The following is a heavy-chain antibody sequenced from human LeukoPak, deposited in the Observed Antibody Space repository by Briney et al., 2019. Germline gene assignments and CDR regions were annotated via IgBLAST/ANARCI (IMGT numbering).Heavy chain of an antibody. CDR1: GFTFSSYA. CDR2: ISGSGGST. CDR3: AKPHIAAGVYYFDY. V-gene: IGHV3-23*01. D-gene: IGHD6-13*01. J-gene: IGHJ4*02. Sequence: GGSLRLSCAASGFTFSSYAMSWVRQAPGKGLEWVSAISGSGGSTYYADSVKGRFTISRDNSKNTLYLQMNSLRAGDTAVYYCAKPHIAAGVYYFDYWDQGTLVTVSS.